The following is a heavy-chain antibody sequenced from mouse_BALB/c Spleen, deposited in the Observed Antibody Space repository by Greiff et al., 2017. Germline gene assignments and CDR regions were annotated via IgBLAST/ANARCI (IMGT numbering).Heavy chain of an antibody. D-gene: IGHD4-1*01. CDR3: TRNWDFDY. CDR1: GFTFSNYW. J-gene: IGHJ2*01. V-gene: IGHV6-6*02. CDR2: IRLKSNNYAT. Sequence: EVKVVESGGGLVQPGGSMKLSCVASGFTFSNYWMNWVRQSPEKGLEWVAEIRLKSNNYATHYAESVKGRFTISRDDSKSSVYLQMNNLRAEDTGIYYCTRNWDFDYWGQGTTLTVSS.